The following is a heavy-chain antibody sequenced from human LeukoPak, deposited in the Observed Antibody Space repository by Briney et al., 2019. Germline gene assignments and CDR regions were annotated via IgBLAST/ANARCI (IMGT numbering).Heavy chain of an antibody. CDR1: GGSISSGGYY. D-gene: IGHD3-9*01. J-gene: IGHJ4*02. V-gene: IGHV4-31*03. CDR2: IYYSGST. Sequence: SSETLSLTCTVSGGSISSGGYYWSWIRQHPGKGLEWIGYIYYSGSTNYNPSLKSRVTISVDTSKNQFSLKLSSVTAADTAVYYCARGGYFDWFVYFDYWGQGALVTVSS. CDR3: ARGGYFDWFVYFDY.